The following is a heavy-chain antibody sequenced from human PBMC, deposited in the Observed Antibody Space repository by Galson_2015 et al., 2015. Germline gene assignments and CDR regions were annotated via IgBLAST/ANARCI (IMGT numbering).Heavy chain of an antibody. CDR2: ISAYNGNT. J-gene: IGHJ5*02. Sequence: QSGAEVKKPGASAKVSCKASGYTFTSYGISWVRQAPGQGLEWMGWISAYNGNTNYAQKLQGRVTMTTDTSTSTAYMELRSLRSDDTAVYYCARDWLVVTADPNWFDPWGQGTLVTVSS. D-gene: IGHD2-21*02. CDR3: ARDWLVVTADPNWFDP. CDR1: GYTFTSYG. V-gene: IGHV1-18*01.